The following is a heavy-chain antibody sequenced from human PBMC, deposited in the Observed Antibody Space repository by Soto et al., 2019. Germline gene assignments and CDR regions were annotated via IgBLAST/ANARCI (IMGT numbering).Heavy chain of an antibody. Sequence: QVQLVQSGAEVKKPGASVKVSCKAAGYTFTNYGMTWVRQAPGQGLEWMGWVSPHSGHADSAQKFRGRVTMTTDTSTTTAYMELRSLTSDDTAVYYCAREEYRQRDHWGQGPLVTVSS. CDR3: AREEYRQRDH. V-gene: IGHV1-18*04. CDR1: GYTFTNYG. J-gene: IGHJ5*02. CDR2: VSPHSGHA. D-gene: IGHD1-1*01.